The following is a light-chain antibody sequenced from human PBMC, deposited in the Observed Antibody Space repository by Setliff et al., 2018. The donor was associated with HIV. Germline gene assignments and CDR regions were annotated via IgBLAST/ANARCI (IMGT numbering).Light chain of an antibody. CDR1: SSDVGGYNY. V-gene: IGLV2-14*03. CDR3: SSYTSSHV. CDR2: DVS. J-gene: IGLJ1*01. Sequence: QSALTQPASVSGSPGQSITISCTGTSSDVGGYNYVSWYQQHPGKAPKLMIYDVSNRPSGVSNRFSGSKSDNTASLTISGLQAEDEADYYCSSYTSSHVFGTGTKATVL.